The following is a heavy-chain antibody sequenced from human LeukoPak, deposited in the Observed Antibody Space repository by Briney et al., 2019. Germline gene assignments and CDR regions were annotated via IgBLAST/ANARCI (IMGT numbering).Heavy chain of an antibody. D-gene: IGHD3-9*01. J-gene: IGHJ3*02. CDR3: ARDRIYYDILTGWSSDAFDI. CDR1: GFTFSSYW. V-gene: IGHV3-7*01. Sequence: GGSLRLSCAASGFTFSSYWMSWVRQAPGKGLEWVANIKQDGSEKYYVDSVKGRFTISRDNAKNSLYLQMNSLRAEDTAVYYCARDRIYYDILTGWSSDAFDIWGQGTMVTVSS. CDR2: IKQDGSEK.